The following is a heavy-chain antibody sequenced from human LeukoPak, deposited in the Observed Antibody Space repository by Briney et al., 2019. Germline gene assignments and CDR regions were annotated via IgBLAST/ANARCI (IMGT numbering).Heavy chain of an antibody. CDR1: GGSISSYY. CDR2: IYYTGST. D-gene: IGHD3-10*01. Sequence: PSETLSLTCTVSGGSISSYYWSWIRQPPGKGLEWIGYIYYTGSTNYNPSLKSRVTISVDTSKNQFSLKLNSVTPEDTAVYYCARVRFERATLIKYYFDYWGQGTLVTVSS. J-gene: IGHJ4*02. V-gene: IGHV4-59*12. CDR3: ARVRFERATLIKYYFDY.